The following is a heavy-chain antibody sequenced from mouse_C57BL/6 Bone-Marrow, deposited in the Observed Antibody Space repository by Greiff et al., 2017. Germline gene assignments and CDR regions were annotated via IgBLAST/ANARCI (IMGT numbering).Heavy chain of an antibody. CDR1: GFTFSDYG. CDR3: ATSPYFAY. V-gene: IGHV5-17*01. D-gene: IGHD2-10*01. Sequence: DVLLVESGAGLVKPGASLKLSCAASGFTFSDYGMHWVRQAPEKGLEWVAYISTGSSTINYADTVKGRFTISRDNAKNTLFLQMTSLSAEDTGMYCCATSPYFAYWGQGNLVTVSA. J-gene: IGHJ3*01. CDR2: ISTGSSTI.